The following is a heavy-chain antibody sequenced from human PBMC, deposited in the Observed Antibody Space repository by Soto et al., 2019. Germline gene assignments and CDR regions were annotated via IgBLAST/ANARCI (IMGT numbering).Heavy chain of an antibody. J-gene: IGHJ2*01. CDR1: GESFSGYY. CDR3: ARAKRTWGRYFDL. D-gene: IGHD3-16*01. V-gene: IGHV4-34*01. Sequence: QVQLQQWGAGLLKPSETLSLTCTVYGESFSGYYWSWIRQPPGKGLEWIGEIHDSGSTNDNPSLESRVTISLDTSKNQFSLNLTSVTAADTAVYYCARAKRTWGRYFDLWGRGSLVTVSS. CDR2: IHDSGST.